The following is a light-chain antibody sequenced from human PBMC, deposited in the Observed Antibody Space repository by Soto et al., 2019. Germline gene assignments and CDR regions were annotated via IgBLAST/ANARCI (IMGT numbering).Light chain of an antibody. CDR1: ESISNW. J-gene: IGKJ3*01. V-gene: IGKV1-5*03. Sequence: DIQMTQSPSTLSASVGARVTITCRASESISNWLAWYQQKPGNAPKLLIYEAFTLDSGVPSRFSGSGSGTEFTLTISSLQPDDFATYFCQHYDSYPFTFGQGTKVDI. CDR3: QHYDSYPFT. CDR2: EAF.